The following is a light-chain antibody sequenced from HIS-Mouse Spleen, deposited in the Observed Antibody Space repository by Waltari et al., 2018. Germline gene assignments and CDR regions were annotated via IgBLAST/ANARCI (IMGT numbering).Light chain of an antibody. Sequence: DIVMTQSPLSLHVSPGEPAPMSCRSSQRLLHSNGYNQLDWYLQKPGQSPQLLIYLGSNRASGVPDRFSGSGSVTDFTLKISRVEAEDVGVYCCMQALQTPPWTFGQGTKVEIK. CDR2: LGS. V-gene: IGKV2-28*01. J-gene: IGKJ1*01. CDR1: QRLLHSNGYNQ. CDR3: MQALQTPPWT.